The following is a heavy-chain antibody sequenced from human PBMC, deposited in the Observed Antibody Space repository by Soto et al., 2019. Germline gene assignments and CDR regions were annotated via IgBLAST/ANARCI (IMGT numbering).Heavy chain of an antibody. CDR3: ARGDYYDIHDY. CDR2: INAGNGNT. Sequence: QVQLVQSGAEVKKPGASVKVSCKASGYTFTGYAIHWVRQAPGQRLEWMGWINAGNGNTKYSQKFQGRVPITRDTSASTAYMELSSLRSEDTAVYYCARGDYYDIHDYWGQGTLVTVSS. CDR1: GYTFTGYA. D-gene: IGHD3-22*01. J-gene: IGHJ4*02. V-gene: IGHV1-3*01.